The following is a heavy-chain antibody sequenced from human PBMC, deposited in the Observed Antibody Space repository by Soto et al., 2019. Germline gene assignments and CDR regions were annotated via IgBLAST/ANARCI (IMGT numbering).Heavy chain of an antibody. D-gene: IGHD6-13*01. Sequence: GGPLRLSCAASGFTFSSYAMSWVRQTPGKGLEWVSAISGSGGSTYYADSVKGRFIISRDNSKNTLYLQMNSLRAEDTAVYYCAKDMRYSSSWYEGGDWGQGTLVTVSS. V-gene: IGHV3-23*01. J-gene: IGHJ4*02. CDR1: GFTFSSYA. CDR3: AKDMRYSSSWYEGGD. CDR2: ISGSGGST.